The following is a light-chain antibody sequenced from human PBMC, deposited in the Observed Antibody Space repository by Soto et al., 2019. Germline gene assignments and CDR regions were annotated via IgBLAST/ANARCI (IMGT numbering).Light chain of an antibody. CDR1: QSVNSN. Sequence: EIVMTQSPATLSVSPGERATLSCRASQSVNSNLAWYRQKPGQAPRLLISDASTRATGGPARFSGSGSGTEFTLTISSLQSEDAVIYYCQQYNFWPPLTFGGGTKVEIK. CDR3: QQYNFWPPLT. J-gene: IGKJ4*01. V-gene: IGKV3-15*01. CDR2: DAS.